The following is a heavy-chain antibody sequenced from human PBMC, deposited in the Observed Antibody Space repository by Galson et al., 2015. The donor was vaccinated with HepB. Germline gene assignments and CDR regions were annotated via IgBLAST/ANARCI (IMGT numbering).Heavy chain of an antibody. CDR2: IWYGGSHK. CDR1: GFTFGSFG. D-gene: IGHD5-12*01. J-gene: IGHJ4*02. CDR3: ARDFSGYNLRDIYYFDY. V-gene: IGHV3-33*01. Sequence: SLRLSCAASGFTFGSFGMHWVRQAPGKGLEWVAHIWYGGSHKDYADSVKGRFTISRDNSRDTLYLQMNSLRAEDTAVHYCARDFSGYNLRDIYYFDYWGQGTLVPVSS.